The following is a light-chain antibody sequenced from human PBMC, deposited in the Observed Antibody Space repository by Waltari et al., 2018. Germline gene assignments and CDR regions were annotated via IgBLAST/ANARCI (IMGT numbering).Light chain of an antibody. CDR1: QGIRNY. CDR3: QQRGHWPRT. V-gene: IGKV3-11*01. CDR2: DVS. Sequence: EIVLTQSPATLSLSPGERATLSCRASQGIRNYIAWYQQKADQAPRLLIYDVSKRATDIPARFSGSGSGTDFTFTISSLEPEDFAVYYCQQRGHWPRTFGQGTKLEIK. J-gene: IGKJ2*01.